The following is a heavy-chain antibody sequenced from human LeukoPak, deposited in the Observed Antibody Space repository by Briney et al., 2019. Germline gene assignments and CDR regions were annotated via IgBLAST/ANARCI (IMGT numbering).Heavy chain of an antibody. CDR3: AREGGITIFEGWFDP. CDR2: VDPEDGET. CDR1: GYTFTDYY. J-gene: IGHJ5*02. D-gene: IGHD3-3*01. Sequence: VKVSCKVSGYTFTDYYMHWVQQAPGKGREWMGLVDPEDGETIYAEKFQGRVTITADTSTDTAYMELSSLRSEGTAVYYCAREGGITIFEGWFDPWGQRTLVTVSS. V-gene: IGHV1-69-2*01.